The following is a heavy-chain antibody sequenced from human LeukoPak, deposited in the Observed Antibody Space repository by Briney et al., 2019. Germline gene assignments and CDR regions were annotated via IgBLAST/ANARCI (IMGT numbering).Heavy chain of an antibody. CDR1: GFTFDDYA. Sequence: PGGSLRLSCAASGFTFDDYAMHWVRQAPGKGLEWVSLISWDGGSTYYADSVKGRFTISRDNSKNSLYLQMNSLRAEDTALYYCAKAFGEFSQFDYCGQGTLVTVSS. D-gene: IGHD3-10*01. CDR2: ISWDGGST. CDR3: AKAFGEFSQFDY. J-gene: IGHJ4*02. V-gene: IGHV3-43D*04.